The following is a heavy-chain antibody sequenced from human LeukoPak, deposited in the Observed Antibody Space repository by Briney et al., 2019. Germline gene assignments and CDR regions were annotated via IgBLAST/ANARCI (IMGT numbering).Heavy chain of an antibody. D-gene: IGHD3-9*01. J-gene: IGHJ4*02. CDR1: GGSISSGGYS. CDR2: IYHSGST. CDR3: ARQQELNYDILTGFDY. V-gene: IGHV4-30-2*01. Sequence: SQTLSLTCAVSGGSISSGGYSWSWLRQPPGKGLEWIGYIYHSGSTYYNPSLKSRVTISVDTSKNQFSLKLSSVTAADTAVYYCARQQELNYDILTGFDYWGQGTLVTVSS.